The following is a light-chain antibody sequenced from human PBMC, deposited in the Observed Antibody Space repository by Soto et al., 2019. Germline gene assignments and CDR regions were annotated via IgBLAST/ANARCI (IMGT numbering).Light chain of an antibody. CDR2: ADN. J-gene: IGLJ1*01. V-gene: IGLV3-1*01. CDR3: QAWDSSGAAG. CDR1: QLGNNY. Sequence: SYELTQPPSVSVSPGHTASISCSGDQLGNNYVCWYQQKPGQSPVLVILADNKRPSGIPERFSGSNSGNTATLTIGGTQAMDEAAYYCQAWDSSGAAGFGTGTKVTVL.